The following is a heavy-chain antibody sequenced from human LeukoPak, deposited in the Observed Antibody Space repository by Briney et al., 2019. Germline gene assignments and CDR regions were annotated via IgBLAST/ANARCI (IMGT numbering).Heavy chain of an antibody. CDR1: GGSISSSSYY. D-gene: IGHD3-10*01. Sequence: SETLSLTCTVSGGSISSSSYYWGWIRQPPGKGLEWIGSIYYSGSTYYNPSLKSRVTISVDTSKNQFSLKLSSVTAADTAVYYCARHFFPSDSGSFRTPFDYWGQGALVTVSS. V-gene: IGHV4-39*01. CDR3: ARHFFPSDSGSFRTPFDY. CDR2: IYYSGST. J-gene: IGHJ4*02.